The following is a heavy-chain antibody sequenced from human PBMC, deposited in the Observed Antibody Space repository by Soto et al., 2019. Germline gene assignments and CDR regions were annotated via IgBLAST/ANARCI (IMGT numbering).Heavy chain of an antibody. V-gene: IGHV3-15*01. CDR1: GFTFSNAW. D-gene: IGHD3-10*01. CDR3: TTRFSWWYYGSGPDY. Sequence: PGGSLRLSCAASGFTFSNAWMSWVRQAPGKGLEWVGRIKSKTDGGTTDYAAPVKGRFTISRDDSKNTLYLQMNSLKTEDTAVYYCTTRFSWWYYGSGPDYWGQGTLVTVSS. CDR2: IKSKTDGGTT. J-gene: IGHJ4*02.